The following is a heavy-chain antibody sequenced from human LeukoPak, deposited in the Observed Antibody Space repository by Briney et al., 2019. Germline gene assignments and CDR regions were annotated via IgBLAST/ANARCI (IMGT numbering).Heavy chain of an antibody. CDR1: GYTFTSYD. D-gene: IGHD4/OR15-4a*01. J-gene: IGHJ4*02. CDR2: MNTNSGNT. V-gene: IGHV1-8*01. CDR3: AREIRPNYDFDY. Sequence: ASVKVSCKASGYTFTSYDINWVRQATGQGLEWMGWMNTNSGNTGYAQKFQGRVTMTRNTSISTAYMELSSLISEDTAVYYCAREIRPNYDFDYWGQGTLVTVSS.